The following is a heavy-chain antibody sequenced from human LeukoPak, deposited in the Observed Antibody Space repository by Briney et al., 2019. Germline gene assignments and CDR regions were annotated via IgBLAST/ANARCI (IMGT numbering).Heavy chain of an antibody. CDR1: GGSFSGYC. CDR3: ARGSPTVTTSYFDY. CDR2: INHSGST. Sequence: SETLSLTCAVYGGSFSGYCWSWIRQPPGKGLEWIGEINHSGSTNYNPSLKSRVTISVDTSKNQFSLKLSSVTAADTAVYYCARGSPTVTTSYFDYWGQGTLVTVSS. J-gene: IGHJ4*02. V-gene: IGHV4-34*01. D-gene: IGHD4-17*01.